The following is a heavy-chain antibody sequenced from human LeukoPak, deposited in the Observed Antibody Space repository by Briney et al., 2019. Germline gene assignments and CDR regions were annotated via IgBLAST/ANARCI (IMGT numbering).Heavy chain of an antibody. Sequence: GGSLRLSCAASGFTFDDYAMHWVRQAPGKGLEWVSGISWNSGSIGYADSVKGRFTISRDNAKNSLYLQMNSLRAEDTALYYCAKGKRWLQLLYYFDYWGQGTLVTVSS. CDR1: GFTFDDYA. CDR3: AKGKRWLQLLYYFDY. J-gene: IGHJ4*02. CDR2: ISWNSGSI. D-gene: IGHD5-24*01. V-gene: IGHV3-9*01.